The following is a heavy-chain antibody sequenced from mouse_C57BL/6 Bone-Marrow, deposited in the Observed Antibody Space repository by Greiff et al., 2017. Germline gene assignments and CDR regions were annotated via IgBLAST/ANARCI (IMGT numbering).Heavy chain of an antibody. CDR2: IDPSDSYT. J-gene: IGHJ3*01. Sequence: VQLQQPGAELVRPGTSVKLSCKASGYTFTSYWMHWVKQRPGQGLEWIGVIDPSDSYTNYNQKFKGKATWTVDTSSSTAYMQLSSLTSEDSAVYYCARPSFENWGQGTLVTVSA. CDR3: ARPSFEN. CDR1: GYTFTSYW. V-gene: IGHV1-59*01.